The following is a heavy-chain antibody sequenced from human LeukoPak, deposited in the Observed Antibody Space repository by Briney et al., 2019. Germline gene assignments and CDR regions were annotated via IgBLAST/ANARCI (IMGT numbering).Heavy chain of an antibody. V-gene: IGHV1-8*01. CDR2: MNPNSGNT. Sequence: ASVKVSCKASGYTFTSYDINWVRQATGQGLEWMGWMNPNSGNTGYAQKFQGRVTMTRNTSIGTAYMELSSLRSEDTAVYYCARDIGHTIGSYSDYYYGMDVWGQGTTVTVSS. J-gene: IGHJ6*02. D-gene: IGHD1-26*01. CDR3: ARDIGHTIGSYSDYYYGMDV. CDR1: GYTFTSYD.